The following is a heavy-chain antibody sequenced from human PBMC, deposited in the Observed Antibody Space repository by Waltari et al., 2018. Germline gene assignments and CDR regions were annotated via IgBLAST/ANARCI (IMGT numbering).Heavy chain of an antibody. V-gene: IGHV4-39*07. J-gene: IGHJ6*02. CDR2: IYYSVTT. CDR1: GGSITSTTYY. CDR3: ARLPLNYAVDV. Sequence: QLQLQESGPGLVKPSATLSLTCTVPGGSITSTTYYWGGIRQTPWKGLECIGAIYYSVTTYHNPSLKGRITISIDTSQNQFSLKLYSVTAADTAVYYCARLPLNYAVDVWGQGTTVTVSS. D-gene: IGHD3-9*01.